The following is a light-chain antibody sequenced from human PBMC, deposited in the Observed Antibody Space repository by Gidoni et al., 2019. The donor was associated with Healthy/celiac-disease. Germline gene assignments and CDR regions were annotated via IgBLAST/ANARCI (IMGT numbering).Light chain of an antibody. CDR2: IKH. V-gene: IGLV3-19*01. CDR3: YSRDSSGKHLV. Sequence: SSELTQDPAVSVALGQTVRITCQGDSLLSFYAGWYQQKAGQAPVLIIYIKHNRPSGVPDRFSGSTSGNTASLSSTGTQAEDEADYFCYSRDSSGKHLVFGGGTKLTVL. J-gene: IGLJ2*01. CDR1: SLLSFY.